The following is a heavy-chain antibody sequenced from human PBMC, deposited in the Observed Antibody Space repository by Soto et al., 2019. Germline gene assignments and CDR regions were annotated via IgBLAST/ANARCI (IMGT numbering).Heavy chain of an antibody. V-gene: IGHV4-39*01. CDR2: IYYSGST. D-gene: IGHD2-15*01. Sequence: PSETLSLTCTVSGGSISSSSYYWGWIRQPPGKGLEWIGSIYYSGSTYYNPSLKSRVTISVDTSKNQFSLKLSSVTAADTAVYYCARHGHLVVAAAMDVWGKGTTVTVSS. CDR1: GGSISSSSYY. J-gene: IGHJ6*03. CDR3: ARHGHLVVAAAMDV.